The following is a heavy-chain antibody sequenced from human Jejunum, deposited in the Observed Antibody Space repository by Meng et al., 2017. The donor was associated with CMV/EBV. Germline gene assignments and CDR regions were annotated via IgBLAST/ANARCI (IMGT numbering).Heavy chain of an antibody. CDR1: GGSITNYY. J-gene: IGHJ4*02. Sequence: VSGGSITNYYWSWIRQTPGKGLEWIGYIYYTGSTNYNPSLKSRVTISVDTSKNQFSLKLSSVTAADTAVYYCTRGLGSYGSRIDYWGQGTRVTVSS. V-gene: IGHV4-59*01. CDR3: TRGLGSYGSRIDY. CDR2: IYYTGST. D-gene: IGHD5-18*01.